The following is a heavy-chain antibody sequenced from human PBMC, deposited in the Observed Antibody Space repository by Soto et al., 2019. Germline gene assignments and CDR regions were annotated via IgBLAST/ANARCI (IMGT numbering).Heavy chain of an antibody. V-gene: IGHV1-69*13. Sequence: SVKVSCKASGGTFSSYAISWVRQAPGQGLEWMGGIIPIFGTANYAQKFQGRVTITADESTSTAYMELSSLRSEDTAVYYCARDRTLGRSFFDYWGQGTTVTVSS. CDR3: ARDRTLGRSFFDY. J-gene: IGHJ4*03. CDR1: GGTFSSYA. CDR2: IIPIFGTA.